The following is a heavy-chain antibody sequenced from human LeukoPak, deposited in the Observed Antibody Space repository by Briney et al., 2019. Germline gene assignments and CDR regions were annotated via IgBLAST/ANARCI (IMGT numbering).Heavy chain of an antibody. CDR1: GGSISSYY. V-gene: IGHV4-4*07. CDR3: ARDHLYDSSGYYWTNWFDP. J-gene: IGHJ5*02. Sequence: SETLSLTCTVSGGSISSYYWSWIRQPAEKGLEWIGRIYTSGSTNYNPSLKSRVTMSVDTSKNQFSLKLSSVTAADTAVYYCARDHLYDSSGYYWTNWFDPWGQGTLVTVSS. CDR2: IYTSGST. D-gene: IGHD3-22*01.